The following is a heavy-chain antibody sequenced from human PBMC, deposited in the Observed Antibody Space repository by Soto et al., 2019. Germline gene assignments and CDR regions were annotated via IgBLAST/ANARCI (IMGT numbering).Heavy chain of an antibody. V-gene: IGHV1-18*01. J-gene: IGHJ4*02. Sequence: ASVKVSCKASGYTFTSYGISWVRQAPGQGLEWMGWITPSNGDTNYEQKLQGRVTMTTDTSTSTAYMEVRSLRSDDTAVYHCARMAPCKSANDCYSSPLDFWGQGTLVTVSS. CDR2: ITPSNGDT. CDR1: GYTFTSYG. CDR3: ARMAPCKSANDCYSSPLDF. D-gene: IGHD2-21*02.